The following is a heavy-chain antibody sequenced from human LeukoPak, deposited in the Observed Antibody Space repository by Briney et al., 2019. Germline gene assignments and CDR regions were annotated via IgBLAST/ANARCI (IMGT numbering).Heavy chain of an antibody. CDR1: GFTFGDYA. V-gene: IGHV3-49*04. D-gene: IGHD2-15*01. Sequence: SLRLSCTASGFTFGDYAMSWVRQAPGKGLEWVSFIRSKAYGGTTEYAASVKGRFTISRDDSKSIAYLQMNSLKTEDTAVYYCTRVSLVAASVFFDYWGRGTLVTVSS. CDR3: TRVSLVAASVFFDY. J-gene: IGHJ4*02. CDR2: IRSKAYGGTT.